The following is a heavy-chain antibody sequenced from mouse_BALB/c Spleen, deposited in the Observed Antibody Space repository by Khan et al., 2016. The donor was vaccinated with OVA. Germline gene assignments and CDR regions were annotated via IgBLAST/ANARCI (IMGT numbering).Heavy chain of an antibody. CDR3: ARIYGSYFDY. D-gene: IGHD1-1*01. CDR2: INPHFGET. V-gene: IGHV1-20*02. Sequence: EVQLQQSGPELVKPGASVKISCKASGYSFTGYFMNWVMQSHGKSLEWIGRINPHFGETFYNQKFVGKATLTVDESSSTAHMELRSLASEDSAVYYCARIYGSYFDYWGQGTTLTVSS. J-gene: IGHJ2*01. CDR1: GYSFTGYF.